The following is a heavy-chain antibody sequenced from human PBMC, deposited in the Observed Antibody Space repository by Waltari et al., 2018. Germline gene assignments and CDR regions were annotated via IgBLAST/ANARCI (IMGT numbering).Heavy chain of an antibody. D-gene: IGHD3-3*01. CDR3: ARGGLTIFGVVSRFDY. CDR2: IYSGGST. V-gene: IGHV3-53*01. Sequence: EVQLVESGGGLIQPGGSLRLSCAASGFPVSSTYMSWVRQASGRGLEWVSVIYSGGSTYYADSVKGRFTISRDNSKNTLYLQMNSLRAEDTAVYYCARGGLTIFGVVSRFDYWGQGTLVTVSS. J-gene: IGHJ4*02. CDR1: GFPVSSTY.